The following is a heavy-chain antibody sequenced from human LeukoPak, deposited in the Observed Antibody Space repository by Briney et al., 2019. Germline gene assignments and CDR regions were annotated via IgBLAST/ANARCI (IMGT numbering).Heavy chain of an antibody. CDR2: IKEDGSER. J-gene: IGHJ4*02. Sequence: GGPLRLSCVASGFTFSSYYMSWVRQAPGKGLEWVANIKEDGSERYYVDSMRGRFTISRDNAKNSLYLQMNSLRAEDTAVYYCARDLYGDYFFDYWGQGTLVTVSS. D-gene: IGHD4-17*01. CDR1: GFTFSSYY. CDR3: ARDLYGDYFFDY. V-gene: IGHV3-7*01.